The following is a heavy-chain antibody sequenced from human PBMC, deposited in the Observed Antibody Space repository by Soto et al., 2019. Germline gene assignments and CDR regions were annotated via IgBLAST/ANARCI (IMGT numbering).Heavy chain of an antibody. D-gene: IGHD3-16*01. V-gene: IGHV1-69*01. CDR1: GGLFSSYA. J-gene: IGHJ4*02. CDR3: ARGDSPYVWFNEF. CDR2: IIPVFDTP. Sequence: QAQLVQSGAEVKKPGSSVKVSCKDSGGLFSSYAISWVRQAPGQGLEWMGGIIPVFDTPYYAQKFQGRVTITADESTNTAYLELSSLSSDDTAMYYCARGDSPYVWFNEFWGQGSRVTVSS.